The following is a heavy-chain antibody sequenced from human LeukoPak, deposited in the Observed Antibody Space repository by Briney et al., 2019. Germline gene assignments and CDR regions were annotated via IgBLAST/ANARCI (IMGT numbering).Heavy chain of an antibody. CDR3: ARDGVYCSSTSCSKYYFDY. Sequence: SETLALTCTVSGGSVSSGSYYWSWILQPPGKGLEWIGYIYYSGSTNYNPSLKSRVTISVDTSKNQFSLKLSSVTAADTAVYYCARDGVYCSSTSCSKYYFDYWGQGTLVTVSS. CDR2: IYYSGST. V-gene: IGHV4-61*01. D-gene: IGHD2-2*01. CDR1: GGSVSSGSYY. J-gene: IGHJ4*02.